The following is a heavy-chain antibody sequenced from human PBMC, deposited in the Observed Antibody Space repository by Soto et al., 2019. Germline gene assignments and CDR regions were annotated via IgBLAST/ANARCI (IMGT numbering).Heavy chain of an antibody. J-gene: IGHJ5*02. CDR2: IWYDGSNK. CDR3: PRGPSLGWFDP. V-gene: IGHV3-33*01. CDR1: GFTFSSYG. Sequence: GGSLILSCAASGFTFSSYGMHWVRQAPGKGLEWVAVIWYDGSNKYYADSVKGRFTISRDNSKNTLYLQMNSLRAEDTAVYYCPRGPSLGWFDPWGQGTLVTVSS.